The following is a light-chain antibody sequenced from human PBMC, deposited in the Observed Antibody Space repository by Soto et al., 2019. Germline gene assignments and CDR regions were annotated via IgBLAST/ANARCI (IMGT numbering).Light chain of an antibody. V-gene: IGKV1-8*01. CDR3: QQCNSYPWT. J-gene: IGKJ1*01. Sequence: AIRMTQSPASLSSSTGDRATLTCRASQYITSYLAWYQQKPGKAPKLLIYAASTLQSGVPSRFSGSGSGTEFTLTISSLQPDDFATYYCQQCNSYPWTFGQGTKVDIK. CDR1: QYITSY. CDR2: AAS.